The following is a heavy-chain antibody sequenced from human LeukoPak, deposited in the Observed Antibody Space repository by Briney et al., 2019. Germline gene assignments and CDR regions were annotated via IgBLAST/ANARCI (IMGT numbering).Heavy chain of an antibody. V-gene: IGHV4-59*08. J-gene: IGHJ4*02. CDR2: IYYSGST. Sequence: PSETLSLTCTVSGGSISSYYWSWIRQPPGKGLEWIGYIYYSGSTNYNPSLKSRVTISVDTSKNQFSLKLSSVTAADTAVYYCARRQGGYSYGRYFDYWGQGTLVTVSS. CDR3: ARRQGGYSYGRYFDY. D-gene: IGHD5-18*01. CDR1: GGSISSYY.